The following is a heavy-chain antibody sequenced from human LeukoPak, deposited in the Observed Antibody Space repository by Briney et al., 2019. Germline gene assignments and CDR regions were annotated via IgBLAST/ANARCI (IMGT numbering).Heavy chain of an antibody. CDR1: GYTFTSYS. V-gene: IGHV1-18*01. CDR3: ARGTVNGQDFYYMDV. D-gene: IGHD2-8*01. CDR2: INGNNGKT. Sequence: ASVKVSCKASGYTFTSYSINWVRQAPGQGLEWMGGINGNNGKTNYAQKLQGRVTMTTDTSTSTVYMELRSLRSDDTAVYHCARGTVNGQDFYYMDVWGTGTRVSVSS. J-gene: IGHJ6*03.